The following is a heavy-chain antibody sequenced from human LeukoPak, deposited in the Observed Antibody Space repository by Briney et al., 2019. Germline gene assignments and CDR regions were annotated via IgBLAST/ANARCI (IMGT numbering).Heavy chain of an antibody. CDR1: GFTFSSYW. CDR3: ALNPDYYGSGSFDY. CDR2: IKEDGSEK. J-gene: IGHJ4*02. D-gene: IGHD3-10*01. V-gene: IGHV3-7*01. Sequence: GSLRLSCAASGFTFSSYWMSWVRQAPGKGLEWVADIKEDGSEKYYVDSAKGRFTISRDNAKNSLYLQMNSLRAEDTAVYYCALNPDYYGSGSFDYWGQGTLVTVSS.